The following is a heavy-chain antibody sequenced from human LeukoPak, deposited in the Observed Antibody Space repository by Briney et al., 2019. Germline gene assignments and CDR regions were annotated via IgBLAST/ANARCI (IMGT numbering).Heavy chain of an antibody. CDR3: ASRIAVAGPFDY. J-gene: IGHJ4*02. Sequence: GGSLRLSCAASGFTFSSYAMSWVRQAPGKGLEWVSAISGSGGSTYYADSVKGRFTISRDNSKNTLYLQMNSLIAEDTAVYYCASRIAVAGPFDYWGQGTLVTVSS. D-gene: IGHD6-19*01. V-gene: IGHV3-23*01. CDR1: GFTFSSYA. CDR2: ISGSGGST.